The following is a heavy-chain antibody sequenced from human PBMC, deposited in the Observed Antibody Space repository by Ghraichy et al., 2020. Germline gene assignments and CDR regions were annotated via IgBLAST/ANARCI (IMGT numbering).Heavy chain of an antibody. CDR1: GDSVSSNSAA. Sequence: SQTLSLTCAISGDSVSSNSAAWNWIRQSPSRGLEWLGRTYYRSKWYNDYAVSVKSRITINPDTSKNQFSLKLNSVTPEDTAVNYCAPGPGSGTYYNVGRDNYFDYWGQGTLVPVPS. CDR2: TYYRSKWYN. CDR3: APGPGSGTYYNVGRDNYFDY. D-gene: IGHD3-10*01. V-gene: IGHV6-1*01. J-gene: IGHJ4*02.